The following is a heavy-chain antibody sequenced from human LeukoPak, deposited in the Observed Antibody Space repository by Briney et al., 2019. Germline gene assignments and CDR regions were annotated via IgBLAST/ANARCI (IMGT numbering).Heavy chain of an antibody. D-gene: IGHD3-3*01. Sequence: SETLSLTCTVSGGSISSSSYYRGWIRQPPGKGLEWIGSIYYSGSTYYNPSLKSRVTISVDTSKNQFSLKLSSVTAADTAVYYCARSLVRGVDIMGGTVDYWGQGTLVTVSS. CDR2: IYYSGST. J-gene: IGHJ4*02. V-gene: IGHV4-39*01. CDR1: GGSISSSSYY. CDR3: ARSLVRGVDIMGGTVDY.